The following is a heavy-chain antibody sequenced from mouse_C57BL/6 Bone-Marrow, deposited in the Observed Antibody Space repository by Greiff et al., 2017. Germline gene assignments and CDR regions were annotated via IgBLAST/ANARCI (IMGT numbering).Heavy chain of an antibody. Sequence: DVKLVESGGGLVKPGGSLKLSCAASGFTFSSYAMSWVRQTPEKRLEWVATISDGGSYTYYPDNVKGRFTISRDNAKNNLYLQMSHLKSEDTAMYYCARASQIYDGYYWYFDVWGTGTTVTVSS. D-gene: IGHD2-3*01. CDR3: ARASQIYDGYYWYFDV. CDR1: GFTFSSYA. CDR2: ISDGGSYT. J-gene: IGHJ1*03. V-gene: IGHV5-4*03.